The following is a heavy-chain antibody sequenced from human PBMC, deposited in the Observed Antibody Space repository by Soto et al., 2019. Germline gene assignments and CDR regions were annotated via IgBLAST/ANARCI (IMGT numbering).Heavy chain of an antibody. CDR2: INHSGST. Sequence: SETLSLTCAVYGGPFSGYYWSWIRQPPGKGLEWIGEINHSGSTKDNPSLKSRVTISVDTSKNQFSLKLSSVTAADTAVYYCARGSVLWFGEYDLWGRGTLVTVSS. V-gene: IGHV4-34*01. J-gene: IGHJ2*01. CDR1: GGPFSGYY. CDR3: ARGSVLWFGEYDL. D-gene: IGHD3-10*01.